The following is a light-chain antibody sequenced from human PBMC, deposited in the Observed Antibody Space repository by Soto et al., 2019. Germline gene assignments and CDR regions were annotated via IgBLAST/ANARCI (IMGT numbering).Light chain of an antibody. CDR3: QQSYSTPIT. J-gene: IGKJ3*01. CDR1: QSVSTY. CDR2: AAS. Sequence: DIQMTQSPSSLSASVGDRVTITCRTSQSVSTYLNWYQQKPGKAPKLLIYAASSLQSGVPSRFSGSGSGTDFTLTISSLQPEDFATYYCQQSYSTPITFGPGPKWISN. V-gene: IGKV1-39*01.